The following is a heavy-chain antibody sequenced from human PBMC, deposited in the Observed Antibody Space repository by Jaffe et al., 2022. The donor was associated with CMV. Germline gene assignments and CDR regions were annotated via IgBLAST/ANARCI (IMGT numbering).Heavy chain of an antibody. D-gene: IGHD5-12*01. CDR2: ISSSSSYI. J-gene: IGHJ5*02. CDR3: AREGMATMESWFDP. CDR1: GFTFSSYS. V-gene: IGHV3-21*01. Sequence: EVQLVESGGGLVKPGGSLRLSCAASGFTFSSYSMNWVRQAPGKGLEWVSSISSSSSYIYYADSVKGRFTISRDNAKNSLYLQMNSLRAEDTAVYYCAREGMATMESWFDPWGQGTLVTVSS.